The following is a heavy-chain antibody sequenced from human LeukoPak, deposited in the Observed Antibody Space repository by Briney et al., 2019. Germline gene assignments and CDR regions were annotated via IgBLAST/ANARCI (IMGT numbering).Heavy chain of an antibody. Sequence: SETLSLTCTVSGGSISSSSYYWGWIRQPPGKGLEWIGSIYYSGSTYYNPSLKSRVTISVDTSKNQFSLKLSSVTAADTAVYYCASLGLNWFDPWGQGTLVTVSS. J-gene: IGHJ5*02. CDR1: GGSISSSSYY. V-gene: IGHV4-39*01. CDR3: ASLGLNWFDP. CDR2: IYYSGST. D-gene: IGHD3/OR15-3a*01.